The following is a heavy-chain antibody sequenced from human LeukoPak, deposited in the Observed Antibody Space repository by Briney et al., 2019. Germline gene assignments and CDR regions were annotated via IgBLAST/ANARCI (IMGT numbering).Heavy chain of an antibody. CDR2: INPSGGGT. CDR1: GYTFTSYF. V-gene: IGHV1-46*01. J-gene: IGHJ4*02. CDR3: ARDSADYGDYYY. D-gene: IGHD4-17*01. Sequence: GASVKVSCKASGYTFTSYFMHWVRQAPGQGLDWMGIINPSGGGTSYAQKFQGRVTMTRDTSTSTVYMELSSLRSEDTAVYYCARDSADYGDYYYWGQGTLVTVSS.